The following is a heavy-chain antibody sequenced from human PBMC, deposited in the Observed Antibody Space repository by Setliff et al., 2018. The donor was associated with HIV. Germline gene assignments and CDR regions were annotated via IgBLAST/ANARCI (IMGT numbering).Heavy chain of an antibody. CDR3: ARHRIAVAGTEDY. CDR1: GGSIRSSNYY. V-gene: IGHV4-39*01. J-gene: IGHJ4*02. D-gene: IGHD6-19*01. CDR2: IYYTGST. Sequence: SETLSLTCTVSGGSIRSSNYYWGWIRQPPGKGLEWIGHIYYTGSTYYNPSLKSRVTISVDTSKNQFSMKLRSMTAADTAVYYCARHRIAVAGTEDYWGQGTQVTVSS.